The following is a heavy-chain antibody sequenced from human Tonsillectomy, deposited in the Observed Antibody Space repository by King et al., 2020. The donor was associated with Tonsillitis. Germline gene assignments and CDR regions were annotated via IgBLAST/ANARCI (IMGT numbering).Heavy chain of an antibody. CDR1: GGSISSYY. V-gene: IGHV4-59*01. J-gene: IGHJ2*01. CDR3: ARALHIVENFDL. CDR2: IYYSGST. Sequence: VQLQESGPGLVKPSETLSLTCTVSGGSISSYYWSWIRQPPGKGLEWSGYIYYSGSTNYNPSLKSRVTISVDTSKNQFSLKLSSVTAADTAVYYCARALHIVENFDLWGRGTLVTVSS. D-gene: IGHD2-21*01.